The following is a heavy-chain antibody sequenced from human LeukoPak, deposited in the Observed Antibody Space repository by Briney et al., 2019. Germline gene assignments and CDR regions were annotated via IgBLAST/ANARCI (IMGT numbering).Heavy chain of an antibody. D-gene: IGHD6-19*01. V-gene: IGHV1-46*01. Sequence: ASVTVSCKASGYTFTSYYMHWVRQAPGQGLEWMGIINPSGGSTIYAQKFQGRVTMTRDMSTSTVYMELSSLRSEDTAVYYCARVRWLQWTFDYWGQGTLVTVSS. CDR3: ARVRWLQWTFDY. CDR2: INPSGGST. J-gene: IGHJ4*02. CDR1: GYTFTSYY.